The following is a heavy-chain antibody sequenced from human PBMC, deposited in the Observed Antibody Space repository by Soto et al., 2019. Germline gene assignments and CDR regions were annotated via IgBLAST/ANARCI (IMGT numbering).Heavy chain of an antibody. CDR1: GGSVSSGGYY. J-gene: IGHJ5*02. CDR3: ARCSLVVVPAPGFDP. V-gene: IGHV4-31*03. Sequence: SETLSLTCTVSGGSVSSGGYYWSWIRQHPGKGLEWIGYIYYSGTTYYNPSLKSRVTISVDTSKNQFSLKLSSVSAADTALYYCARCSLVVVPAPGFDPWGRGTLVTVS. D-gene: IGHD2-2*01. CDR2: IYYSGTT.